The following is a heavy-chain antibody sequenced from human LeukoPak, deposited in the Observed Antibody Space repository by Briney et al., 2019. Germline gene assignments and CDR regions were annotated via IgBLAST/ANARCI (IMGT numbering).Heavy chain of an antibody. CDR2: ISYDASVK. CDR1: GFTFSDYY. CDR3: VKALSRNNGWYYFDY. J-gene: IGHJ4*02. V-gene: IGHV3-30*18. D-gene: IGHD6-19*01. Sequence: GGSLRLSCAASGFTFSDYYMSWIRQAPGWRLEWVAVISYDASVKYYADSVKGRFTISRDNSDSMLYLQMNSLRPEDTAVYYCVKALSRNNGWYYFDYWGQGTLVTVSS.